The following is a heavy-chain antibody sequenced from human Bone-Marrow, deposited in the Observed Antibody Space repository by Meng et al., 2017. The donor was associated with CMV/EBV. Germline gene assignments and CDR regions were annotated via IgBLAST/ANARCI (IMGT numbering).Heavy chain of an antibody. J-gene: IGHJ4*02. V-gene: IGHV3-9*01. Sequence: GGSLRLSCAASGFTFDDYAMHWVRQAPGKGLEWVSGISWNSGSIGYADSVKGRFTISRDNAKNSLYLQMNSLRAEDTALYYCAKDNGKFGGDYHFDYWGQGPLVTVAS. D-gene: IGHD4-17*01. CDR3: AKDNGKFGGDYHFDY. CDR1: GFTFDDYA. CDR2: ISWNSGSI.